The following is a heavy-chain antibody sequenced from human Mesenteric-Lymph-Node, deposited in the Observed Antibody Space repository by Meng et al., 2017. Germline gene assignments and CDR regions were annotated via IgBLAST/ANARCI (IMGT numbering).Heavy chain of an antibody. J-gene: IGHJ3*02. V-gene: IGHV1-24*01. CDR3: ATDLTHDSGGPPLVYAFDI. Sequence: ASVKVSCKVSGYTLTELSMHWVRQAPGKGLEWMGGFDPEDGETIYAQKFQGRVTMTEDTSTDTAYMELSSLRSEDTAVYYCATDLTHDSGGPPLVYAFDIWGQGTMVTVS. CDR2: FDPEDGET. CDR1: GYTLTELS. D-gene: IGHD3-22*01.